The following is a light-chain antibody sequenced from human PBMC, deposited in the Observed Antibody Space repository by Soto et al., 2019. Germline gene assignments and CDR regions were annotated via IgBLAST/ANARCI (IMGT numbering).Light chain of an antibody. J-gene: IGKJ5*01. CDR3: HQYDDCPLT. Sequence: EIVLTQSPGTLSLSPGERATLSCRASQSVSNNYLAWYQQKPGQAPRLLIYGASIRATGIPDRFSGSGSGTDFTLTISRLEPADFSVYYCHQYDDCPLTSCQRTRLEIK. CDR2: GAS. V-gene: IGKV3-20*01. CDR1: QSVSNNY.